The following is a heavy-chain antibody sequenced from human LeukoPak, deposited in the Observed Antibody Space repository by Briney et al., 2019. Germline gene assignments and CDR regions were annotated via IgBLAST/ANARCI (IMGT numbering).Heavy chain of an antibody. D-gene: IGHD2/OR15-2a*01. J-gene: IGHJ6*03. Sequence: SETLSLTCTVSGGSISSYYCSCIRQPPGKGLEWIGYIYTSGSTNYNPSLKSRVTISVDTSKNQFSLKLSSVTAADTAVYYCARLSYYYYYYMDVWGKGTAVTVSS. V-gene: IGHV4-4*09. CDR1: GGSISSYY. CDR2: IYTSGST. CDR3: ARLSYYYYYYMDV.